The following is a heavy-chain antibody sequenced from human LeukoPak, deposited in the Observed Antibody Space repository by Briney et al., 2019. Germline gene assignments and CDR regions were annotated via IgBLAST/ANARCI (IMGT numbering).Heavy chain of an antibody. CDR2: INQDGTEK. V-gene: IGHV3-7*01. D-gene: IGHD1-26*01. CDR3: ASGSTI. J-gene: IGHJ3*02. Sequence: GGSLRLSCAASGFTFSNYWMNWVRQAPGKGLEWVANINQDGTEKYYVDSVKGRFTISRDNAKNSLYLQMNSLRAEDTAVYYCASGSTIWGQGTMVTVPS. CDR1: GFTFSNYW.